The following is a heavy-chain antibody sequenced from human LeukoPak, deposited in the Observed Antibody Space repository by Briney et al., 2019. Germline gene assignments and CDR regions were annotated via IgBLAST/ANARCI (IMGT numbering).Heavy chain of an antibody. J-gene: IGHJ3*02. Sequence: GRSLRLSCAASGFTFVDHAMHWVGQAPGKGLEGVSGITWSGGTKVYADSVKGGFTISRDNTKNSLFLQMNSVRAEDTALYYCAKDTLSHFGTNCYGAFDICGQGTMFTVST. CDR2: ITWSGGTK. CDR1: GFTFVDHA. D-gene: IGHD2-2*01. CDR3: AKDTLSHFGTNCYGAFDI. V-gene: IGHV3-9*01.